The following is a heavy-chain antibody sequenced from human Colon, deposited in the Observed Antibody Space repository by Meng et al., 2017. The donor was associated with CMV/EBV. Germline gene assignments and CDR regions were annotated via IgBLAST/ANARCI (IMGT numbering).Heavy chain of an antibody. V-gene: IGHV3-30*02. J-gene: IGHJ4*02. D-gene: IGHD2-21*02. CDR3: VKTGTAWQFDF. Sequence: VYRGESGGGVVQLGGSLRLSCEESGFTFSNYAMHWVRQAPGKGLEWVAFIWFDGSRKDYADSVKGRFTISRDNSMNRLYLQVNSLRSEDTAVYYCVKTGTAWQFDFWGQGTLVTVSS. CDR1: GFTFSNYA. CDR2: IWFDGSRK.